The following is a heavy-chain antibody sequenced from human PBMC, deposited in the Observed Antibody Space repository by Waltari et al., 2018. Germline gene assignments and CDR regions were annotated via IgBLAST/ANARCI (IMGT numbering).Heavy chain of an antibody. J-gene: IGHJ5*02. CDR1: GGSISSSSYY. CDR3: ARHIPLTGTILWFDP. D-gene: IGHD1-7*01. Sequence: QLQLQESGPGLVKPSETLSLTCTVSGGSISSSSYYWGWIRQPPGKGLEWIGSSDYRVGPSYNPSLKRRVTMSVDTSKNQFSLKLGSVTAADTAVYYCARHIPLTGTILWFDPWGQGTLVTFSS. V-gene: IGHV4-39*01. CDR2: SDYRVGP.